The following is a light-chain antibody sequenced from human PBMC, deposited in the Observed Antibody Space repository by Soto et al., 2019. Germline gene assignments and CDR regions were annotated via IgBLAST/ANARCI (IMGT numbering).Light chain of an antibody. CDR3: CSYAGSSTYV. CDR2: EVS. J-gene: IGLJ1*01. V-gene: IGLV2-23*02. CDR1: SSDVGSYNL. Sequence: QSALTQPASVSGSPGQSITISCTGTSSDVGSYNLVSWYQQHPGKAPKLMLYEVSKRPSGVSNRCSGSKSGNTASLTISGLQAEDEADYYCCSYAGSSTYVFGTGTKLTVL.